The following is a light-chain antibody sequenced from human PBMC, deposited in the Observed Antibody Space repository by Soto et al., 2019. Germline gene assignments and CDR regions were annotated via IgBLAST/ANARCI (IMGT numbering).Light chain of an antibody. CDR1: QSVSSN. V-gene: IGKV3-15*01. J-gene: IGKJ1*01. CDR3: QQYDNWPPAWT. Sequence: EIVMTQSPATLSVTTGERATLSCRASQSVSSNLAWYQQKPGQAPRLLIYGASTRATGIPARFSGSGSGTEFTLTISSLQSEDFAVYYCQQYDNWPPAWTFGQGTKVDI. CDR2: GAS.